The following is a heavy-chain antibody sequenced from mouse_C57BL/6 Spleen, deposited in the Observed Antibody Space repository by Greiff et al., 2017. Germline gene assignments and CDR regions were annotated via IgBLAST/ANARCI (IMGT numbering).Heavy chain of an antibody. CDR1: GYTFTSYW. J-gene: IGHJ1*03. Sequence: QVQLQQPGAELVMPGASVKLSCKASGYTFTSYWMHWVKQRPGQGLEWIGEIDPSDSYTNYNQKFKGKSTLTVDKSSSTAYMQLSSLTSEDSAVYYCARSGYYGSPYWYFDVWGTGTTVTASS. CDR3: ARSGYYGSPYWYFDV. V-gene: IGHV1-69*01. CDR2: IDPSDSYT. D-gene: IGHD1-1*01.